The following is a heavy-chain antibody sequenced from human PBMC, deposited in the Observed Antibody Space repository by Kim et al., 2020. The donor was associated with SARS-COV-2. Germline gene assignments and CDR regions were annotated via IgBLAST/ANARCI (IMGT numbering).Heavy chain of an antibody. Sequence: SQTLSLTCAISGDSVSSNSAAWNWIRQSPSRGLEWLGRTYYRSKWYNDYAVSVKSRITINPDTSKNQFSLQLNSVTPEDTAVYYCARDRVVLPLTGTNAGGYYYYGMDVWGQGTTVTVSS. V-gene: IGHV6-1*01. CDR3: ARDRVVLPLTGTNAGGYYYYGMDV. CDR2: TYYRSKWYN. CDR1: GDSVSSNSAA. J-gene: IGHJ6*02. D-gene: IGHD1-20*01.